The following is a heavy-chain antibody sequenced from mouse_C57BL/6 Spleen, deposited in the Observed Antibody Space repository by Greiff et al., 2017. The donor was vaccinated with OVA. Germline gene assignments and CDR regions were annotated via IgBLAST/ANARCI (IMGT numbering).Heavy chain of an antibody. V-gene: IGHV1-80*01. Sequence: QVHVKQSGAELVKPGASVKISCKASGYAFSSYWMNWVKQRPGKGLEWIGQIYPGDGDTNYNGKFKGKATLTADKSSSTAYMQLSSLTSEDSAVYFCARRGGGDFDYWGQGTTLTVSS. CDR1: GYAFSSYW. CDR2: IYPGDGDT. CDR3: ARRGGGDFDY. J-gene: IGHJ2*01.